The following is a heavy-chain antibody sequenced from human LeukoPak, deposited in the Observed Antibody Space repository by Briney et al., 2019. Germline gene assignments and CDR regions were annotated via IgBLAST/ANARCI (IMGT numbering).Heavy chain of an antibody. Sequence: GGSLRLSCAASGFTFSRHWMSWVRRAPGKGLEWVANIKEDGSEKYYVDSVKGRFTMSRDNAKNSVYLQMNRLRVEDTAVYYCARRSYRGVIGLYYYYYMDVWGKGTPVTVSS. J-gene: IGHJ6*03. D-gene: IGHD3-16*02. CDR2: IKEDGSEK. CDR3: ARRSYRGVIGLYYYYYMDV. V-gene: IGHV3-7*01. CDR1: GFTFSRHW.